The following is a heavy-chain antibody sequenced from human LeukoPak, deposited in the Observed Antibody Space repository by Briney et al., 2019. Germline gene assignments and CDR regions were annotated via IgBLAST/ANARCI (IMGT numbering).Heavy chain of an antibody. J-gene: IGHJ4*02. CDR3: AKDLMKTGYCSGVSCYGRTD. V-gene: IGHV3-23*01. CDR2: ISGSGGST. Sequence: GGSLRLSCAASGFTFSIYAMSWVRQAPGKGLEWVSGISGSGGSTYYADSVKGRFTISRDNSKNTLYPQMNSLRAEDTAVYYCAKDLMKTGYCSGVSCYGRTDWGQGTLVTVSS. CDR1: GFTFSIYA. D-gene: IGHD2-15*01.